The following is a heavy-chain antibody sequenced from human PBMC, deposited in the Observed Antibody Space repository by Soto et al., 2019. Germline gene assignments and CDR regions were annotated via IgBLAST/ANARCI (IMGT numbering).Heavy chain of an antibody. CDR2: IYHSGST. Sequence: PSETLSLTCAVSGGSISSSNWWSWVRQPPGKGLEWIGEIYHSGSTNYNPSLKSRVTISVDKSKNQFSLKLSSVTAADTAVYYCARAMGGTIFGVVTANYGMDVWGQGTTVTVSS. CDR1: GGSISSSNW. D-gene: IGHD3-3*01. V-gene: IGHV4-4*02. CDR3: ARAMGGTIFGVVTANYGMDV. J-gene: IGHJ6*02.